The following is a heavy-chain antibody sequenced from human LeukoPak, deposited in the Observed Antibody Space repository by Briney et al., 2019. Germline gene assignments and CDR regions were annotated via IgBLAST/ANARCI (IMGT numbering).Heavy chain of an antibody. D-gene: IGHD6-19*01. Sequence: GASVKVSCKASGYTFSDYYMHWVRQAPGQGLEWMGWINPNSGGTNYVQKFQGRVTMTRDTSISTAYMEVSRLRSDDTAVYYCARAHGSAWHTGEFDYWGQGTLVTVSS. V-gene: IGHV1-2*02. CDR1: GYTFSDYY. CDR3: ARAHGSAWHTGEFDY. J-gene: IGHJ4*02. CDR2: INPNSGGT.